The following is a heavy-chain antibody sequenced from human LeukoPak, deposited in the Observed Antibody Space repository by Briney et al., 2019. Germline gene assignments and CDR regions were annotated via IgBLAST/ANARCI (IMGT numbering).Heavy chain of an antibody. Sequence: PSQTLSLTCTVSGGSISSGSYYWSWIRQPAGKGLEWIGRIYTSGSTNYNPSLKSRVTISVATSKSQFSLKRSSVTAADRAVYYCAGGRYSSSSGGVDYWGQGTLVTVSS. V-gene: IGHV4-61*02. CDR2: IYTSGST. D-gene: IGHD6-6*01. J-gene: IGHJ4*02. CDR1: GGSISSGSYY. CDR3: AGGRYSSSSGGVDY.